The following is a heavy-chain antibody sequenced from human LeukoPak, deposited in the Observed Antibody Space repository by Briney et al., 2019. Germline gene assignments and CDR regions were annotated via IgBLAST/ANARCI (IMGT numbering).Heavy chain of an antibody. CDR2: INWDGGST. CDR1: GFTFSSYW. D-gene: IGHD6-19*01. CDR3: ARLGRETGYSSGWHYYYYYYMDV. J-gene: IGHJ6*03. V-gene: IGHV3-20*04. Sequence: PGGSLRLSCAASGFTFSSYWMSWVRQAPGKGLEWVSGINWDGGSTGYADSVKGRFTISRDNAKNSLYLQMNSLRAEDTALYYCARLGRETGYSSGWHYYYYYYMDVWGKGTTVTVSS.